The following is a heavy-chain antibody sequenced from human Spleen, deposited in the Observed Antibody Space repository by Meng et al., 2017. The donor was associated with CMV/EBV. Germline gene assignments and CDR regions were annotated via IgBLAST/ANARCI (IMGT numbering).Heavy chain of an antibody. CDR1: GFIFNTYA. Sequence: SGFIFNTYAMHWVRQAPGKGLEWVSFIRYDGSDKYYADSVKGRFTISRDNSKNTLYLQMTSLRPEDTAVYYCAKPLSNYDFWTGCDNWGQGTLVTVSS. J-gene: IGHJ4*02. CDR2: IRYDGSDK. D-gene: IGHD3-3*01. CDR3: AKPLSNYDFWTGCDN. V-gene: IGHV3-30*02.